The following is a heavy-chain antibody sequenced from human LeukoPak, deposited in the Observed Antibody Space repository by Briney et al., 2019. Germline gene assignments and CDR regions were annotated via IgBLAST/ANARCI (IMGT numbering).Heavy chain of an antibody. V-gene: IGHV3-23*01. J-gene: IGHJ4*02. Sequence: GGSLRLSCAASGFTFSSYWMHWVRQAPGKGLELVSAISGSGGSTYYADSVKGRFTISRDNSKNTLYLQMNSLRAEDTAVYYCAKDTGYSSGWYDYWGQGTLVTVSS. CDR2: ISGSGGST. CDR3: AKDTGYSSGWYDY. CDR1: GFTFSSYW. D-gene: IGHD6-19*01.